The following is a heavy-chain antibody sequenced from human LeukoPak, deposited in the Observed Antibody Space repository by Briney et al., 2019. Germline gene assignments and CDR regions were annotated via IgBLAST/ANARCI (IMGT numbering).Heavy chain of an antibody. CDR3: ARFGGEDYEVAFQPFDY. CDR1: GFTFGGDW. J-gene: IGHJ4*02. V-gene: IGHV3-7*01. Sequence: PGGSLRLSCAASGFTFGGDWLNWVRQAPGKGLDWVATMNQDGSERYYVDSVKGRFTISRDNAKNSVYLQMNSLRADDTAVYYCARFGGEDYEVAFQPFDYWGQGILVTVSS. CDR2: MNQDGSER. D-gene: IGHD3-16*01.